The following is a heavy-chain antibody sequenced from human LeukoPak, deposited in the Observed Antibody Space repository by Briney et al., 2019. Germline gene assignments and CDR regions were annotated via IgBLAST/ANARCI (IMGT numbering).Heavy chain of an antibody. CDR3: AKDLYYYGSGSYYNAVFDY. V-gene: IGHV3-30*18. J-gene: IGHJ4*02. CDR1: GFTFSSYS. D-gene: IGHD3-10*01. CDR2: ISYDGSNK. Sequence: QAGGSLRLSCAASGFTFSSYSINWVRQAPGKGLEWVAVISYDGSNKYYADSVKGRFTISRDNSKNTLYLQMNSLRAEDTAVYYCAKDLYYYGSGSYYNAVFDYWGQGTLVTVSS.